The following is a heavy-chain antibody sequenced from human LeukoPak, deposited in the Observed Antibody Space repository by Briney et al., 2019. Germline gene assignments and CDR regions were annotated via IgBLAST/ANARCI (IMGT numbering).Heavy chain of an antibody. J-gene: IGHJ4*02. CDR2: INNVRSHI. CDR1: GFTFSTSA. Sequence: PGGSLRLSCAASGFTFSTSAMNWVRQAPGKGLEWVSSINNVRSHIYYADSVRGRFTISRDNANNVLYLQMNSLRAEDTAVYYCARDGVEMATNGGFDYWGQGTLVTVSS. V-gene: IGHV3-21*06. CDR3: ARDGVEMATNGGFDY. D-gene: IGHD5-24*01.